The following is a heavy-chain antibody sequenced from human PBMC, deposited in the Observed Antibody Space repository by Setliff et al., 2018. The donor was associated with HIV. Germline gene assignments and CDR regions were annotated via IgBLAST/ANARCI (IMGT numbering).Heavy chain of an antibody. Sequence: GGSLRLSCTASGFTFSDSVMHWVRQPPGKGLEWVAVIWYDGSNKYYADSVKGRFTISRDNSKNTLYLQMSTLRAEDTAVYYCAKTTPSSIRSPYYYYMDVWGKGTTVTVSS. CDR1: GFTFSDSV. CDR3: AKTTPSSIRSPYYYYMDV. V-gene: IGHV3-33*06. D-gene: IGHD6-13*01. J-gene: IGHJ6*03. CDR2: IWYDGSNK.